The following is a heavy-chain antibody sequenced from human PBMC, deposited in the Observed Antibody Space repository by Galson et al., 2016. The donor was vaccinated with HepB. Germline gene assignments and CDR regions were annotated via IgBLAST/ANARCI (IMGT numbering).Heavy chain of an antibody. D-gene: IGHD6-13*01. V-gene: IGHV3-23*01. CDR3: AKWSDAAATY. CDR2: ISATGGSA. Sequence: SLRLSCAASGFTFKSYAMNWVRQAPGKGLEWVSAISATGGSAYYADSVKGRFTISRDNSKNTLYLQMSSLTAEDTALYYCAKWSDAAATYWGQGALVTVSS. CDR1: GFTFKSYA. J-gene: IGHJ4*02.